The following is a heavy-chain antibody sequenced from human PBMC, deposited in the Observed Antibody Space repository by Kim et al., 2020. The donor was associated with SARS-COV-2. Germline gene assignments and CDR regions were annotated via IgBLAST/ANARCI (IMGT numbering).Heavy chain of an antibody. CDR3: ARSRRGSGPLDY. Sequence: YYADSVKGRFTISRDNAKNSLYLQMNSLRDEDTAVYYCARSRRGSGPLDYWGQGTLVTVSS. V-gene: IGHV3-48*02. J-gene: IGHJ4*02. D-gene: IGHD2-15*01.